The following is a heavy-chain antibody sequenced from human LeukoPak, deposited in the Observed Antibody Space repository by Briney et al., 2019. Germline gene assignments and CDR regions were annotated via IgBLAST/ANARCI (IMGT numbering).Heavy chain of an antibody. CDR1: GFTFSSYA. Sequence: PGGSLRLSCAASGFTFSSYAMSWVRQAPGKGLEWVSAISGSGGSTYYADSVKGRFTISRDNSKNTLYLQMNSLRAEDTAVYYCARGASYYYDSSGFDYWGQGTLVTVSS. CDR3: ARGASYYYDSSGFDY. CDR2: ISGSGGST. D-gene: IGHD3-22*01. V-gene: IGHV3-23*01. J-gene: IGHJ4*02.